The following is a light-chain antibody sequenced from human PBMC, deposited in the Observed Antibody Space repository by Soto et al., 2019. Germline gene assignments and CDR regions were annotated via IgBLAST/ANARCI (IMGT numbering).Light chain of an antibody. CDR1: QSISSW. CDR3: QHYNDYSRI. CDR2: MAS. V-gene: IGKV1-5*03. J-gene: IGKJ1*01. Sequence: DIQMTQSPSTLSASIGDRVTITCRASQSISSWLAWYQQKPGKAPKLLIYMASNLKSSVPSRFSGSGSGTEFTLTISSLQPDDFATYYCQHYNDYSRIFGQGTKVEIK.